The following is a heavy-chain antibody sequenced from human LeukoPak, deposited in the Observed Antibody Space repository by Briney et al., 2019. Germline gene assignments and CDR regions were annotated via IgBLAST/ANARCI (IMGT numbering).Heavy chain of an antibody. CDR2: FYYSRST. V-gene: IGHV4-39*07. Sequence: PSETLSLTCTVSGGSVSSSSDYWGWIRQPPGKGLEWIGSFYYSRSTYYNPALKSRVTISVDTSKNQFSLKLSSVTAADTAVYYCARAASYGTLHYWGQGALVTVSS. J-gene: IGHJ4*02. CDR3: ARAASYGTLHY. D-gene: IGHD5-18*01. CDR1: GGSVSSSSDY.